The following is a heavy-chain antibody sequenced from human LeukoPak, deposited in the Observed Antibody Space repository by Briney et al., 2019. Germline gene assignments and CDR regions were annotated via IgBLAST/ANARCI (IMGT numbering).Heavy chain of an antibody. Sequence: SVKVSCKASGGTFSSYAISWVRQAPGQGLEWMGGIIPIFGTANYAQKFQGRVTITADESTSTAYMELSSLRSEDTAVYYCARVLGRVYYDSSDIYGMDVWGQGTTVTVSS. CDR3: ARVLGRVYYDSSDIYGMDV. CDR1: GGTFSSYA. V-gene: IGHV1-69*13. CDR2: IIPIFGTA. J-gene: IGHJ6*02. D-gene: IGHD3-22*01.